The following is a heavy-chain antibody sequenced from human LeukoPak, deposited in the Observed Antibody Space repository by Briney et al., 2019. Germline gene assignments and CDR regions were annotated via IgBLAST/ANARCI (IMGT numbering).Heavy chain of an antibody. CDR1: GGTFSSYA. D-gene: IGHD2-2*01. J-gene: IGHJ6*02. CDR3: ARSCSSTSCYVSTLGTYYYYGMDV. Sequence: ASVTVSCKASGGTFSSYAISWVRQAPGQGLEWMGGIIPIFGTANYAQKFQGRVTITADESTSTAYMELSSLRSEDTAVYYCARSCSSTSCYVSTLGTYYYYGMDVWGQGTTVTVSS. V-gene: IGHV1-69*01. CDR2: IIPIFGTA.